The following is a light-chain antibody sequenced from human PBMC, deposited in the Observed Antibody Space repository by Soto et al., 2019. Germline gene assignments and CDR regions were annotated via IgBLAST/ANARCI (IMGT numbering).Light chain of an antibody. CDR3: CSYAGSSTFDVV. V-gene: IGLV2-23*03. CDR1: SSDVGSYNL. J-gene: IGLJ2*01. Sequence: ALTQPASVSGSPGQSITISCTGTSSDVGSYNLVSWYQQHPGKAPKLMIYEGSKRPSGVSNRFSGSKSGNTASLTISGLQAEDEADYYCCSYAGSSTFDVVFGGGTKVTVL. CDR2: EGS.